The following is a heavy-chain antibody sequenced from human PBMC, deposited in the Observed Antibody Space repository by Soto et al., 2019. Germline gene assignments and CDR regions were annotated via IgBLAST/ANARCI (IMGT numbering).Heavy chain of an antibody. Sequence: QVQLVESGGGVVQPGRSLRLSCATSGFTFSSYGMHWVRQAPGKGLEWVAVISYDGSNKYYADSVKGRFTISRDNSKNTLYLQMNSLRAEDTAVYYCAKAPRQGSGSYHYYFDYWGQGTLVTVSS. CDR2: ISYDGSNK. CDR1: GFTFSSYG. CDR3: AKAPRQGSGSYHYYFDY. D-gene: IGHD3-10*01. J-gene: IGHJ4*02. V-gene: IGHV3-30*18.